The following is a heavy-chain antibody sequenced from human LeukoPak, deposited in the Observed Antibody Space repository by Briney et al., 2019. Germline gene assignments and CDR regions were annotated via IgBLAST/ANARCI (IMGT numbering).Heavy chain of an antibody. Sequence: PSETLSPTCTVSGGSISSSSYYWGWIRQPPGKGLEWIGRIYYSGSTYYNPSLKSRVTISVDTSKNQFSLKLSSVTAADTSVYYCARPYGAAGLDWGQGTLVTVSS. D-gene: IGHD4-17*01. V-gene: IGHV4-39*01. CDR2: IYYSGST. J-gene: IGHJ4*02. CDR3: ARPYGAAGLD. CDR1: GGSISSSSYY.